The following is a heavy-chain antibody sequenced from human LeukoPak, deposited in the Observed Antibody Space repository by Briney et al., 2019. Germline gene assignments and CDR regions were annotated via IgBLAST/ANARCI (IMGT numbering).Heavy chain of an antibody. V-gene: IGHV3-7*01. CDR3: ARGGYCSSTSCYSFYSSPFDY. CDR2: IKQDGGEK. Sequence: PGGSLRLSCAASGFTFSSYWMSWVRQAPGKGLEWVANIKQDGGEKYYVDSVKGRFTISRDNAKNSLYLQMNSLRAEDTAVYYCARGGYCSSTSCYSFYSSPFDYWGQGTLVTVSS. J-gene: IGHJ4*02. D-gene: IGHD2-2*01. CDR1: GFTFSSYW.